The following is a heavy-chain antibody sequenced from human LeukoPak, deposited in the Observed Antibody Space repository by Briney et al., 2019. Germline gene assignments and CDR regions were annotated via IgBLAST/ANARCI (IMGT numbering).Heavy chain of an antibody. D-gene: IGHD5-24*01. CDR2: ISHSGST. J-gene: IGHJ4*02. V-gene: IGHV4-34*01. CDR3: ARGGPEMATITAGPFDY. Sequence: SETQSLTCAAYGGSFSGYYWSWIRQPPGKGLEWIGEISHSGSTNCNPSLKSRVTISVDTSKNQFSLKLSSVTAADTAVYYCARGGPEMATITAGPFDYWGQGTLVTVSS. CDR1: GGSFSGYY.